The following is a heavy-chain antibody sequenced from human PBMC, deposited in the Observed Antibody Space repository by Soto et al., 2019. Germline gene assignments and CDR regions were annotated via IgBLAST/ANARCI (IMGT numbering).Heavy chain of an antibody. CDR2: TRNKANSYTT. D-gene: IGHD6-19*01. J-gene: IGHJ6*02. CDR3: AREEWLVNYYYYGMDV. V-gene: IGHV3-72*01. CDR1: GFTFSDHY. Sequence: GGSLRLSCAASGFTFSDHYMDWVRQAPGKGLEWVGRTRNKANSYTTEYAASVKGRFTISRDDSKNSLYLQMNSLKTEDTAVYYCAREEWLVNYYYYGMDVWGQGTTVTVSS.